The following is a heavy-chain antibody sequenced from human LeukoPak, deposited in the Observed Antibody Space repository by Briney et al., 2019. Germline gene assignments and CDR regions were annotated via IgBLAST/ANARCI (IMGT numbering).Heavy chain of an antibody. Sequence: PGRSLRLSCAASGFTFRSYGMHWVRQAPGKGLEWVAVISYDGSNEDYADSVKGRFTISRDNSKNTLYLQMNSLRAEDTALYYCAKDMFGDVYYYLFGMDVWGPGTAVTVSS. J-gene: IGHJ6*02. D-gene: IGHD3-3*01. CDR2: ISYDGSNE. CDR1: GFTFRSYG. CDR3: AKDMFGDVYYYLFGMDV. V-gene: IGHV3-30*18.